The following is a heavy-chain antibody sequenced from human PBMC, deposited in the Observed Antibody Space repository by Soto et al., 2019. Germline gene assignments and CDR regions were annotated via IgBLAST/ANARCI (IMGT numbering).Heavy chain of an antibody. Sequence: ASVKVSFKASGYTFTSYGISWVRQAPGQGLEWMGWISAYNGNTKYAQKLQGRVTMTTDTSTSTAYMELRSLRSDDTAVYYCARDLCSVSWFAPWGQGTLVPVSS. CDR1: GYTFTSYG. CDR3: ARDLCSVSWFAP. J-gene: IGHJ5*02. CDR2: ISAYNGNT. V-gene: IGHV1-18*01. D-gene: IGHD2-15*01.